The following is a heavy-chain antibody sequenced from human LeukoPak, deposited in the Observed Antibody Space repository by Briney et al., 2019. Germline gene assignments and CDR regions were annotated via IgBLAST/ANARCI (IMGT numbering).Heavy chain of an antibody. CDR1: GDSISSYF. D-gene: IGHD1-1*01. Sequence: SETLSLTCTVSGDSISSYFWSWIRQPPGKGLEWIGYVYYSGSTNYNPSLKSRVTISVDTSKNQFSLNLRSVTAADTAVYYCARTEPSGTTSHWGQGTLVTVSS. CDR2: VYYSGST. CDR3: ARTEPSGTTSH. V-gene: IGHV4-59*01. J-gene: IGHJ4*02.